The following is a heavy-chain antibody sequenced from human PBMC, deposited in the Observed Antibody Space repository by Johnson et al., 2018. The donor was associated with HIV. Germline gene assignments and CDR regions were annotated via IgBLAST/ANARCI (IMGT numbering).Heavy chain of an antibody. CDR1: GFTFSSYD. CDR3: ARDSAYSSGWYSGAFDI. V-gene: IGHV3-13*01. CDR2: IGTAGDT. D-gene: IGHD6-19*01. Sequence: VQLVESGGGLVQPGGSLRLSCAASGFTFSSYDMHWVRQATGKGLEWVSAIGTAGDTYFADSRKGRFTISRDNAKNSLYLQMNSLRAEDTAVYYCARDSAYSSGWYSGAFDIWGQGTMVTVSS. J-gene: IGHJ3*02.